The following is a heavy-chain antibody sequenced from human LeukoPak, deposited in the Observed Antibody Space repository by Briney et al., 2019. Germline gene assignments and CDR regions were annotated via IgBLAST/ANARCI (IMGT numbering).Heavy chain of an antibody. V-gene: IGHV4-39*07. CDR2: INHSGST. J-gene: IGHJ4*02. CDR3: ASDKGQGDTAMGSFDY. CDR1: GGSISSGGYY. D-gene: IGHD5-18*01. Sequence: SETLSLTCTVSGGSISSGGYYWSWIRQPPGKGLEWIGEINHSGSTNYNPSLKSRVTISVDTSKNQFSLKLSPVTAADTAVYYCASDKGQGDTAMGSFDYWGQGTLVTVSS.